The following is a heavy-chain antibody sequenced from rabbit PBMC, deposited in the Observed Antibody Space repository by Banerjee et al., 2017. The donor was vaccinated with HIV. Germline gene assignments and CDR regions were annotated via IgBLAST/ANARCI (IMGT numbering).Heavy chain of an antibody. D-gene: IGHD4-1*01. CDR1: GIDFSSYYY. CDR2: INTGSSIT. Sequence: QSLEESGGDLVKPEGSLTLTCTASGIDFSSYYYMCWVRQAPGKGLEWIGYINTGSSITDYASWVNGRFTISKTSSTTVILQMTGLTAADTATYFCARGVIAYDSGWGDLWGPGTLVTVS. V-gene: IGHV1S40*01. J-gene: IGHJ4*01. CDR3: ARGVIAYDSGWGDL.